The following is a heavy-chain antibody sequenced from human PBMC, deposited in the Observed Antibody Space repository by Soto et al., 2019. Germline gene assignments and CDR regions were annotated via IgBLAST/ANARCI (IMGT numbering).Heavy chain of an antibody. Sequence: ASVKVSCKASGYTFTGYYIHWVRQAPGLGLEWMGWINPNSGVTNYAQNFQGRVTMTRDASIGTAYMELNRLRSDDTAVYYCARILVPSTIGWFDPWGQGTLVTVAS. CDR3: ARILVPSTIGWFDP. CDR1: GYTFTGYY. CDR2: INPNSGVT. V-gene: IGHV1-2*02. D-gene: IGHD2-2*02. J-gene: IGHJ5*02.